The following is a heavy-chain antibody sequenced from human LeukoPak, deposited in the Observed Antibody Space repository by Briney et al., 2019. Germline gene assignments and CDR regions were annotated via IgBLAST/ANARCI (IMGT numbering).Heavy chain of an antibody. D-gene: IGHD4/OR15-4a*01. CDR3: AIDEPNYAPYDFDY. V-gene: IGHV3-15*01. J-gene: IGHJ4*02. CDR2: IKSKVNGETT. CDR1: RFTFSNAW. Sequence: PGGSLRLSCAASRFTFSNAWMNWVRQAPGKGLEWVGRIKSKVNGETTDYAAPVKGRFTISRDDSNNMVYLQMSSLKIEDTAVYYCAIDEPNYAPYDFDYWGQGTLVTVSS.